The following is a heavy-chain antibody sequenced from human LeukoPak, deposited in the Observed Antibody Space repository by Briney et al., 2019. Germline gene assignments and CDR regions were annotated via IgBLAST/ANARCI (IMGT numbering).Heavy chain of an antibody. CDR1: DGSISSSSYY. D-gene: IGHD2-21*01. J-gene: IGHJ5*02. CDR2: FYYSGST. V-gene: IGHV4-39*01. Sequence: SETLSLTCTISDGSISSSSYYWGWIRQPPGKVLEWIGNFYYSGSTHYNPSLKSRVTISVDTSKNQFSLKLSSVTAADTAVYYCARHERLAWFDPWGQGTLVTVSS. CDR3: ARHERLAWFDP.